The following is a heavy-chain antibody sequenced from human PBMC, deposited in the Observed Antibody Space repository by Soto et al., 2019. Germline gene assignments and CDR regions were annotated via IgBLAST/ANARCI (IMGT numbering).Heavy chain of an antibody. Sequence: PGGSLRLSCAASGFTFSSYAMSWVRQAPGKGLEWVSAISGSGGSTYYADSVKGRFTISRDNSKNTLYLQMNSLRAEDTAVYYCATGGDLYCTNGVCYGYWGQGTLVTVSS. V-gene: IGHV3-23*01. J-gene: IGHJ4*02. CDR2: ISGSGGST. CDR3: ATGGDLYCTNGVCYGY. D-gene: IGHD2-8*01. CDR1: GFTFSSYA.